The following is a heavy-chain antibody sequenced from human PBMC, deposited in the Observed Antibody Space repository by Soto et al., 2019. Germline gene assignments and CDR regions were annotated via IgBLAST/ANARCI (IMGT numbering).Heavy chain of an antibody. Sequence: QVQLVESGGGVVQPGRSLRLSCAASGFTFSSYGMHWVRQAPGKGLEWVAVIWYDGSNKYYADSVKGRFTISRDNSKNTLYLQMNSLRAEDTAVYYCARDHGYYDSSGYTDYWGQGTLVTVSS. D-gene: IGHD3-22*01. CDR2: IWYDGSNK. CDR1: GFTFSSYG. V-gene: IGHV3-33*01. J-gene: IGHJ4*02. CDR3: ARDHGYYDSSGYTDY.